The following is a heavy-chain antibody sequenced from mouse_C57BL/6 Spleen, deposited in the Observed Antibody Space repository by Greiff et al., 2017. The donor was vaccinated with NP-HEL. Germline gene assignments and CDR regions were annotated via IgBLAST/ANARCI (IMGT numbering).Heavy chain of an antibody. Sequence: VQLKESGPGLVKPSQSLSLTCSVTGYSITSGYYWNWIRQFPGNKLEWMGYISYDGSNNYNPSLKNRISITRDTSKNQFFLKLNSVTTEDTATYYCARDYYGSSPSFDYWGQGTTLTVSS. D-gene: IGHD1-1*01. J-gene: IGHJ2*01. CDR2: ISYDGSN. CDR1: GYSITSGYY. V-gene: IGHV3-6*01. CDR3: ARDYYGSSPSFDY.